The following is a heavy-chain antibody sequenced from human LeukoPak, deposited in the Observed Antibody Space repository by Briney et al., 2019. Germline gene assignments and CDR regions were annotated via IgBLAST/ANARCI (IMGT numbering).Heavy chain of an antibody. CDR3: ARRSLYDFWSGRKGGFDY. J-gene: IGHJ4*02. D-gene: IGHD3-3*01. Sequence: GGSLRLSCAASGFTFSSYWMSWVRQAPGKGLEWVANIKQDGSEKYYVDSVKGRFTISRDNAKNSLYLQMNSLRAEDTAVYYCARRSLYDFWSGRKGGFDYWGQGTLVTVSS. CDR2: IKQDGSEK. V-gene: IGHV3-7*01. CDR1: GFTFSSYW.